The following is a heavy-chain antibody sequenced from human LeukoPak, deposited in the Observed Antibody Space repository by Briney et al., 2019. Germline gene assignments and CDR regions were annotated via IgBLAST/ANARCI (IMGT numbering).Heavy chain of an antibody. CDR2: ISYDATNK. D-gene: IGHD2/OR15-2a*01. Sequence: PGRSLRLSCAASGFTFSSSDMHWGRQAPGKGLEWVAVISYDATNKYYADSVKGRFTLSRDNTKNTLYLQTNTLRDEDTAVYYCAKASSNYFYYFEYWGQGTLVTVSS. J-gene: IGHJ4*02. CDR3: AKASSNYFYYFEY. V-gene: IGHV3-30*18. CDR1: GFTFSSSD.